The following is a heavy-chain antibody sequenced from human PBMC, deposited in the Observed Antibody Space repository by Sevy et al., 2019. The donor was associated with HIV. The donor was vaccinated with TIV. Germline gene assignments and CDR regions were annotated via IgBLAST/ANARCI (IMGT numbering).Heavy chain of an antibody. CDR2: IIPMFGTA. V-gene: IGHV1-69*13. D-gene: IGHD2-15*01. CDR1: GGTFSSDA. CDR3: ARGRRLSGGNDYYYYYGMDV. Sequence: ASVKVSCKASGGTFSSDAISWVRQAPGQGLEWMGGIIPMFGTANNAQKFQRRVTITADESTSTAYMDLSSLRSEDTAVYYCARGRRLSGGNDYYYYYGMDVWGQGTTVTVSS. J-gene: IGHJ6*02.